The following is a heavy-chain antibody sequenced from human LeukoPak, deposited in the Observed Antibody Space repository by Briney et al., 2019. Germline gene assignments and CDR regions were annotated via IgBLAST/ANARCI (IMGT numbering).Heavy chain of an antibody. CDR1: GFTFSSYG. D-gene: IGHD3-3*01. CDR3: ARSSTVRFLEWLFDY. V-gene: IGHV3-33*01. J-gene: IGHJ4*02. Sequence: GRSLRLSCAASGFTFSSYGMHWVRQAPGKGLEWVAVIWYDGSNKYYADSVKGRFTISRDNSKNTLYLQMNSLRAEDTAVYYCARSSTVRFLEWLFDYWGQGTLVTVSS. CDR2: IWYDGSNK.